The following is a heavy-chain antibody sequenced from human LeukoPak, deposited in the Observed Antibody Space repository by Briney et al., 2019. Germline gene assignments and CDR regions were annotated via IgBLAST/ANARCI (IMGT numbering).Heavy chain of an antibody. Sequence: GGSLRLSCAASGFTFSSYSMNWVRQAPGKGLEWASSISSSSSYIYYADSVKGRFTISRDNAKNSLYLQMNSLRAEDTAVYYCARERTMIMNDYWGQGTLVTVSS. V-gene: IGHV3-21*01. D-gene: IGHD3-16*01. CDR3: ARERTMIMNDY. CDR1: GFTFSSYS. J-gene: IGHJ4*02. CDR2: ISSSSSYI.